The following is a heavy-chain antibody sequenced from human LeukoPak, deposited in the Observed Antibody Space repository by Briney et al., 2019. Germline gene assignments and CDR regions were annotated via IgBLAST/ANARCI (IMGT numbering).Heavy chain of an antibody. Sequence: SETLSLTCTVSGGSISSCYWSWIRQPPGKGLEWIGYIYYSGSTNYNPSLKSRVTISVDTSKNQFSLKLSSVTAADTAVYYCAREGSGWYGEFDYWGQGTLVTVSS. CDR1: GGSISSCY. CDR3: AREGSGWYGEFDY. CDR2: IYYSGST. D-gene: IGHD6-19*01. J-gene: IGHJ4*02. V-gene: IGHV4-59*01.